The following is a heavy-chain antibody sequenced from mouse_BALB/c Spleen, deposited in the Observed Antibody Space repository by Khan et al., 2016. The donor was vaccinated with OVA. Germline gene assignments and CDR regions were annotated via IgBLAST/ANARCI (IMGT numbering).Heavy chain of an antibody. V-gene: IGHV1-77*01. J-gene: IGHJ3*01. Sequence: QVQLKESGAELARPGASVKLSCKASGYTFTDYYINWVKLRTGQGLEWIGEISPGSGDTYYTERFKGQATLTADKSSSPAYMQISSLTSEASAVYFCARRNYCGYTFAYWGQGTLVTVSA. CDR1: GYTFTDYY. CDR3: ARRNYCGYTFAY. D-gene: IGHD1-2*01. CDR2: ISPGSGDT.